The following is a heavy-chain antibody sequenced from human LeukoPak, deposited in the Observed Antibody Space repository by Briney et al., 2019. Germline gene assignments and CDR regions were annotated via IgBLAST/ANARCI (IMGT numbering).Heavy chain of an antibody. Sequence: PGGSLRLSCAASGFTFSSYWMSWVRQAPGKGLEGVANIKQGGREKYYVDSVKGRFTISRDNSKNTLYLQMNSLRAEDTAIYYCAKSIRPIDSNSWYLHFDYWGQGTLVTVSS. D-gene: IGHD6-13*01. J-gene: IGHJ4*02. CDR3: AKSIRPIDSNSWYLHFDY. V-gene: IGHV3-7*03. CDR1: GFTFSSYW. CDR2: IKQGGREK.